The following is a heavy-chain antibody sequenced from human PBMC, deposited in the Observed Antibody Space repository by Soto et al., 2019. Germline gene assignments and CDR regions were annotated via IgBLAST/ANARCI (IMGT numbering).Heavy chain of an antibody. V-gene: IGHV3-30*18. CDR3: AKGPCGGDCDLDY. Sequence: QVQLVESGGGVVQPGRSLRLSCAASGFTFSNYGMHWVRQAPGKGLEWVALISYDGSNKYYANSVKGRFTISRDNSKNTLYLQMNSLRAEDTAVYYCAKGPCGGDCDLDYWGQGTLVTVSS. CDR1: GFTFSNYG. CDR2: ISYDGSNK. D-gene: IGHD2-21*02. J-gene: IGHJ4*02.